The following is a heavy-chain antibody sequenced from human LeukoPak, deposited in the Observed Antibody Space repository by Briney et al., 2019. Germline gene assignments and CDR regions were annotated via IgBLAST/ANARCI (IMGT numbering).Heavy chain of an antibody. V-gene: IGHV3-23*01. CDR1: GFPFETNA. Sequence: GGSLRLSCATSGFPFETNAMSWVRQAPGQGLEWVATIGNTETFYADSVTGRFTISRDNSKNTVNLQMNRLRVEDTAIYYCAKDWIQFNRVFDCFDSWGQGTLVTVSS. CDR2: IGNTET. D-gene: IGHD5-18*01. J-gene: IGHJ4*02. CDR3: AKDWIQFNRVFDCFDS.